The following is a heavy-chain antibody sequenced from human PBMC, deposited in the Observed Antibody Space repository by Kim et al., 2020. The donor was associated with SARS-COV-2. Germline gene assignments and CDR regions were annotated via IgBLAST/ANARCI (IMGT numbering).Heavy chain of an antibody. CDR1: GGSFSGYY. V-gene: IGHV4-34*01. CDR2: INHSGST. J-gene: IGHJ4*02. Sequence: SETLSLTCAVYGGSFSGYYWSWIRQPPGKGLEWIGEINHSGSTNYNPSLKSRVTISVDTSKNQFSLKLSSVTAADTAVYYCAGAYYDYVWGSYRRFDYWGQGTLVTVSS. CDR3: AGAYYDYVWGSYRRFDY. D-gene: IGHD3-16*02.